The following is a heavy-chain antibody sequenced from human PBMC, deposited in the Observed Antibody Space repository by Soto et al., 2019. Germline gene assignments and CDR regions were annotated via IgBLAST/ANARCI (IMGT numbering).Heavy chain of an antibody. Sequence: SETLSLTCAVYGGSFSGYYWSWIRQPPGKGLEWIGEINHSGSTNYNPSLKSRVTISVDTSKNQFSLKLSSVTAADTAVYYCARGLEYCSGGSCYSYYFDYWGQGTLVTVSS. D-gene: IGHD2-15*01. V-gene: IGHV4-34*01. CDR1: GGSFSGYY. J-gene: IGHJ4*02. CDR3: ARGLEYCSGGSCYSYYFDY. CDR2: INHSGST.